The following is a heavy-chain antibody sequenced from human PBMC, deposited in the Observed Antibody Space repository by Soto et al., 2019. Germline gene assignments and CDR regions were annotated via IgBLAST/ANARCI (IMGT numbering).Heavy chain of an antibody. D-gene: IGHD1-1*01. V-gene: IGHV1-18*03. J-gene: IGHJ4*02. Sequence: QVQLVQSGTEVKKPGASLKVSCKASGYIMTTYGVSWVRQAPGQGFEWVGWLSAYNDQTKYAQKFQGRVTMTTETPTSTAYMELRSLRSDDMAVYYCARGTYYDYWGQGPLVNVSS. CDR1: GYIMTTYG. CDR2: LSAYNDQT. CDR3: ARGTYYDY.